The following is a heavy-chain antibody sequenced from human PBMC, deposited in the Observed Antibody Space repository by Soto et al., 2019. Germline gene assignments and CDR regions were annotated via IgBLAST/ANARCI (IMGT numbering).Heavy chain of an antibody. D-gene: IGHD4-17*01. J-gene: IGHJ5*02. CDR1: GYSISSGYY. Sequence: LSLTCAVSGYSISSGYYWGWIRQPPGKGLEWIGSIYHSGSTYYNPSLKSRVTISVDTSQNQFSLKLSPVTAADTAVFYCARNVDIGEEGFDPWGQGTLVTSPQ. CDR2: IYHSGST. V-gene: IGHV4-38-2*01. CDR3: ARNVDIGEEGFDP.